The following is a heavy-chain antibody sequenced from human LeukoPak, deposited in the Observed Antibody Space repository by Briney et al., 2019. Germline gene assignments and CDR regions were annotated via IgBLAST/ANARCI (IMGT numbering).Heavy chain of an antibody. J-gene: IGHJ4*02. Sequence: GGSLRLSCAASGFSLINHDMHWVRQLPGKGLEWVAFIRDDGSNKYYADSVKGRFTISRDNSKNTLYLQMNSLRAEDTAVYYCAKVLSSSWGYFDYWGQGTLVTVSS. CDR1: GFSLINHD. CDR3: AKVLSSSWGYFDY. D-gene: IGHD6-13*01. V-gene: IGHV3-30*02. CDR2: IRDDGSNK.